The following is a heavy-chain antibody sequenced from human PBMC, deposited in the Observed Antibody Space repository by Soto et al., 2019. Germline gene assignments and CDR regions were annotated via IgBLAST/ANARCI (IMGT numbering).Heavy chain of an antibody. V-gene: IGHV3-33*01. J-gene: IGHJ6*02. CDR1: GFNFNNYG. Sequence: QPGGSLRLSCAASGFNFNNYGMHWVRQAPGKGLEWVAVIWNDGNGYYYANSVKGRFTVSRDNSKNTLFLQMSSLRAEDTAVYYCARRQISPPARGAASARGGMDVRGQGTTVTVSS. D-gene: IGHD6-13*01. CDR2: IWNDGNGY. CDR3: ARRQISPPARGAASARGGMDV.